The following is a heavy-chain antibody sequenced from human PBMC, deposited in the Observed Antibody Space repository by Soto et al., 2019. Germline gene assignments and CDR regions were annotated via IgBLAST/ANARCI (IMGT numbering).Heavy chain of an antibody. V-gene: IGHV3-33*01. D-gene: IGHD3-3*01. CDR1: GFTFSSYG. CDR3: ARDPIYDFWSGDRPWFDY. CDR2: IWYDGSNK. J-gene: IGHJ4*02. Sequence: QVQLVESGGGVVQPGRSLRLSCAASGFTFSSYGMHWVRQAPGKGLEWVAVIWYDGSNKYYADSVKGRFTISRDNSKNTLYLQMNSLRAEDTAVYYCARDPIYDFWSGDRPWFDYWGQGTLVTVSS.